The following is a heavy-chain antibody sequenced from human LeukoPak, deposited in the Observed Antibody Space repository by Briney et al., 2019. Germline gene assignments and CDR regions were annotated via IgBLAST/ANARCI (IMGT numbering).Heavy chain of an antibody. Sequence: GRSLRLSCAASGFTFDDYAMHWVRQAPGKGLEWVSGISWNSGSIGYADSVKGRFTISRDNAKNSLYLQMNSLRAEDMALYYCAXXXXMXXXNTYXXXXFDIWGQGTMVTVSS. CDR2: ISWNSGSI. V-gene: IGHV3-9*03. D-gene: IGHD3-22*01. CDR1: GFTFDDYA. J-gene: IGHJ3*02. CDR3: AXXXXMXXXNTYXXXXFDI.